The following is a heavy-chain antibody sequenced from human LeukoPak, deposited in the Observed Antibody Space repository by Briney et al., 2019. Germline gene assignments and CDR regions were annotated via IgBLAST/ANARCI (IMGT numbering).Heavy chain of an antibody. Sequence: SVEVSCKASGFTFTSSAMQWVRQARGQRLEWIGWIVVGSGNTNYAQKFQERVTITRDMSTSTAYMELSSLRSEDTAVYYCAGNYYDSSGYQGAFDIWGQGTMVTVSS. J-gene: IGHJ3*02. D-gene: IGHD3-22*01. V-gene: IGHV1-58*02. CDR3: AGNYYDSSGYQGAFDI. CDR1: GFTFTSSA. CDR2: IVVGSGNT.